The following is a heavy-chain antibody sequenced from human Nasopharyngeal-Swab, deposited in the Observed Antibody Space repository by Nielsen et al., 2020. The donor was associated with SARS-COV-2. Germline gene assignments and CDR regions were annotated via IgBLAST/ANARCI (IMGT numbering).Heavy chain of an antibody. CDR1: GFTFSDHY. CDR2: ISPSGSDT. V-gene: IGHV3-11*06. Sequence: GGSLRLSCAASGFTFSDHYMTWIRQAPGKGLEWVLYISPSGSDTNYADSVKGRFTISRDNAKNSLYLQMNSLRAEDTAVYYCARGHYGLDVWGQGTTVTASS. J-gene: IGHJ6*02. CDR3: ARGHYGLDV.